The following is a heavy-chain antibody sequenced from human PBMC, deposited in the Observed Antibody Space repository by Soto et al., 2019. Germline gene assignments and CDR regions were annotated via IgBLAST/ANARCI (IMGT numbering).Heavy chain of an antibody. CDR1: GFTFSSFA. J-gene: IGHJ4*02. Sequence: EAQLLESGGGMVQRGGSLRLSCAASGFTFSSFAMTWVRQAPRKGLEWVSAISGSGGNTYYTESVKGRFTISRDNSKNTLYLQMNSLRAEDTAVYYCAKSPRGYCSSTTCYGWFFDYWGQGTLVTVSS. CDR3: AKSPRGYCSSTTCYGWFFDY. CDR2: ISGSGGNT. V-gene: IGHV3-23*01. D-gene: IGHD2-2*03.